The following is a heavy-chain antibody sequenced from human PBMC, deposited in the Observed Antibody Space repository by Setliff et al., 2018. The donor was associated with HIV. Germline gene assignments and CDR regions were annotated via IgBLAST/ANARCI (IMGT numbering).Heavy chain of an antibody. D-gene: IGHD3-22*01. CDR1: GGSFSSYA. J-gene: IGHJ5*02. CDR2: ILPIFNKV. Sequence: SVKVSCKASGGSFSSYALHWVRQAPGQGLEWMGNILPIFNKVNYAQKFRGRVTITADKSTSTAYMELSSLTSDDAAVYFCARDNVDSDSRTYLHHWGQGTLVTVSA. CDR3: ARDNVDSDSRTYLHH. V-gene: IGHV1-69*04.